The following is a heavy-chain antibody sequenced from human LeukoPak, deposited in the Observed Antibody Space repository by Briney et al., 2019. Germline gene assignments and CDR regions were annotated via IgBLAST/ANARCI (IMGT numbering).Heavy chain of an antibody. CDR3: ATYSRSSGWFDP. CDR1: GFTISTYW. Sequence: TGGSLRLSCAASGFTISTYWMSWVRQAPGKGLEWVANIKEDGGEKNYVDSVKGRFTISRDNARNSLHLQMNSLRAEDTAMYYCATYSRSSGWFDPRGQGTLVTVSS. J-gene: IGHJ5*02. V-gene: IGHV3-7*01. CDR2: IKEDGGEK. D-gene: IGHD4-11*01.